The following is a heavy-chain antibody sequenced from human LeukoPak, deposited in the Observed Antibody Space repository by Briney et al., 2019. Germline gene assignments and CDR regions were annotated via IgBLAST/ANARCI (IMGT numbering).Heavy chain of an antibody. V-gene: IGHV3-7*01. CDR1: GFTISSDW. Sequence: QPGGSLRLSCEASGFTISSDWMSWVRQAPGKGLEWVASIKQDGTEKKYVDSVKGRFTISRDNVKNSLYLQMNSLRAEDTAVYYCARDGTGIWGHGTMVTVSS. D-gene: IGHD3/OR15-3a*01. CDR2: IKQDGTEK. J-gene: IGHJ3*02. CDR3: ARDGTGI.